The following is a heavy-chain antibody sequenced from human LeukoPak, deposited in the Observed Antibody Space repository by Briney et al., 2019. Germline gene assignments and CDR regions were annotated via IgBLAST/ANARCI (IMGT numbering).Heavy chain of an antibody. Sequence: ASVKVSCKASGYTFTSYDINWVRQATGQGLEWMGWMNPNSGNTGYAQKFQGRVTMTRNTSISTAYMELSSLRSDDTAVYYCARNMITFGGVLFRRFDPWGQGTLVTVSS. J-gene: IGHJ5*02. CDR1: GYTFTSYD. V-gene: IGHV1-8*01. D-gene: IGHD3-16*01. CDR3: ARNMITFGGVLFRRFDP. CDR2: MNPNSGNT.